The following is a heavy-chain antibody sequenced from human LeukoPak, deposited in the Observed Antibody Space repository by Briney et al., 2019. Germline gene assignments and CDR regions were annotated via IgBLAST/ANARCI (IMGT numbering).Heavy chain of an antibody. CDR3: ARELGDYRSGVFAKYFQY. CDR2: IYTSGST. D-gene: IGHD6-19*01. J-gene: IGHJ1*01. Sequence: SETLSLTCTVSGASISSGNYYWRWIRQPAGKGLEWIGRIYTSGSTNYNPSLKSRVTISVDTSKNQFSLKLSSVTAADTAVYYCARELGDYRSGVFAKYFQYWGQGTLVTVSS. V-gene: IGHV4-61*02. CDR1: GASISSGNYY.